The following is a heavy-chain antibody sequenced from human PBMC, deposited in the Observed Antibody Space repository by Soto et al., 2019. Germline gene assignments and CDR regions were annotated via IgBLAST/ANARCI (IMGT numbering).Heavy chain of an antibody. J-gene: IGHJ6*02. D-gene: IGHD4-4*01. CDR1: GDSISSNNYY. CDR3: ARDTGKPGFPDYYGMDV. Sequence: SETLSLTCTVSGDSISSNNYYWGWIRQPPGKGLEWIGSMYHSGNTYHNPSLKSRVTISVDTSKNQLSLNLRSVTAADTAVYYCARDTGKPGFPDYYGMDVWGQGTTVTVSS. CDR2: MYHSGNT. V-gene: IGHV4-39*02.